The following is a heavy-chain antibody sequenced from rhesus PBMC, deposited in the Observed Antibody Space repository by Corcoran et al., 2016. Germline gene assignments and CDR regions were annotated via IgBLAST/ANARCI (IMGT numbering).Heavy chain of an antibody. CDR1: GGSVSSSNW. D-gene: IGHD6S26*01. V-gene: IGHV4-65*01. Sequence: QVQLQESGPGLVKPSETLSLTCAVSGGSVSSSNWWSWIRQPPGKGLEWIGYISGSSGSTYYNPPLQSLVTISTDTSNNQFSLKLSSVTAADTAVYYCARDQSTGWSIGYWGQGVLVTVSS. CDR2: ISGSSGST. CDR3: ARDQSTGWSIGY. J-gene: IGHJ4*01.